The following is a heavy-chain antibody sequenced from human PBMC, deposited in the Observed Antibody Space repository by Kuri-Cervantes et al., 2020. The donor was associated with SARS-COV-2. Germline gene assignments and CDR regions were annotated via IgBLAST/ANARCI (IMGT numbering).Heavy chain of an antibody. J-gene: IGHJ1*01. D-gene: IGHD2-15*01. CDR2: VFYSGST. CDR3: ARDAVGGYDL. CDR1: GASVSSGSYH. V-gene: IGHV4-61*01. Sequence: LRLSCTVSGASVSSGSYHWSWIRQSPGKGLEWIGYVFYSGSTKNNPSLRSRVTISIDTSKNQFFLRLTSVTPADTAVYFCARDAVGGYDLWGRGTLVTVSS.